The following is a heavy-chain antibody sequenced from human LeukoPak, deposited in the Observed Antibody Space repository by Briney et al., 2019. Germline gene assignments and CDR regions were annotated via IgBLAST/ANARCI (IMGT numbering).Heavy chain of an antibody. CDR1: GGSISSYY. CDR3: ARDGRQWLVPEY. D-gene: IGHD6-19*01. J-gene: IGHJ4*02. Sequence: PSETLSLTCTVSGGSISSYYWSWIRQPPGKGLEWIGYIYYSGSTNYNPSLKSRVTISVDTSKNQFSLKLSSVTAADTAVYYCARDGRQWLVPEYWGQGTLVTVFS. V-gene: IGHV4-59*01. CDR2: IYYSGST.